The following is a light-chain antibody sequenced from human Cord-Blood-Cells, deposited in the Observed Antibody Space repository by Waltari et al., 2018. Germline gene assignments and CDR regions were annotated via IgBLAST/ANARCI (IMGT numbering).Light chain of an antibody. V-gene: IGKV1-5*03. CDR3: QQYNSYSS. CDR2: KAS. Sequence: DIQMTQSPSTLSASVGDRVTITCRASQSISSWLAWYQQKPGKAPKLLIYKASSLESGVPSRSSGSGSVTEYTLTISSLLPDDFATYYCQQYNSYSSFGQGTNLEIK. CDR1: QSISSW. J-gene: IGKJ2*03.